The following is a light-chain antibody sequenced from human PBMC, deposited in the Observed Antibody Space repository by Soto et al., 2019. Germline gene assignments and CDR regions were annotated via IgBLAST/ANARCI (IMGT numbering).Light chain of an antibody. CDR2: GAS. CDR3: QHYNNLPPFT. J-gene: IGKJ3*01. Sequence: DIQMTQSPSSLSASVGARVSITCQASQDIRTSLSWFQHKPGRAPKLLIYGASYLETGVPSRFRGGGSGNNFTFTITSLQPEDIATYYCQHYNNLPPFTFGPGTIVDIK. V-gene: IGKV1-33*01. CDR1: QDIRTS.